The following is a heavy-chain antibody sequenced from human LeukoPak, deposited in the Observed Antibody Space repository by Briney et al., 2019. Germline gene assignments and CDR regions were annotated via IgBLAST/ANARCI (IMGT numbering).Heavy chain of an antibody. CDR2: ISSSGSTI. J-gene: IGHJ5*02. CDR1: GFTFSDYY. CDR3: ARYYDFWSGAPPFDP. D-gene: IGHD3-3*01. V-gene: IGHV3-11*01. Sequence: GGSLRLSCAASGFTFSDYYMSWIRQAPGKGLEWVSYISSSGSTIYYADSVKGRFTISRDNAKNSLYLQMNSLRAEDTAVYYCARYYDFWSGAPPFDPWGQGTLVTVSS.